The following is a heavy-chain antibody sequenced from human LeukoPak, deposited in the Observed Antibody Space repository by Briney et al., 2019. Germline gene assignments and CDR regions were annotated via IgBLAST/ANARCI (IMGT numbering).Heavy chain of an antibody. CDR3: TKWSGFGDD. CDR1: GFTFTNAW. D-gene: IGHD3-10*01. J-gene: IGHJ4*02. V-gene: IGHV3-23*01. CDR2: ISGSGDST. Sequence: GGSLRLSCAASGFTFTNAWMNWMGWVRQAPGKGLEWVSGISGSGDSTFYADSVKGRFTISRDNSRNTLYLQISSLRPEDTAVYYCTKWSGFGDDWGQGTLVTVSS.